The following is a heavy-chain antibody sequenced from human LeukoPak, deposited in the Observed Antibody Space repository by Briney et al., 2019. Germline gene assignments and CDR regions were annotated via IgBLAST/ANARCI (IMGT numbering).Heavy chain of an antibody. Sequence: SETLSLTCTVSGGSISSGGYYWSWIRQPPGKGLEWIGYIYHSGSTYYNPSLKSRVTISVDTSKNQFSLKLSSVTAADTAVYYCARRRGAARQKDYWGQGTLVTVSS. D-gene: IGHD6-6*01. V-gene: IGHV4-30-2*01. CDR2: IYHSGST. CDR1: GGSISSGGYY. CDR3: ARRRGAARQKDY. J-gene: IGHJ4*02.